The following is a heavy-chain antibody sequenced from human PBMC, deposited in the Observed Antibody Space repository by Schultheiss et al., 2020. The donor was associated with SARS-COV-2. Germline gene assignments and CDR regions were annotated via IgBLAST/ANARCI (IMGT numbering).Heavy chain of an antibody. CDR2: IYPGDSDT. CDR3: ARWSSGYDYYFDY. Sequence: WIRQHPGKGLEWMGIIYPGDSDTRYSPSFQGQVTISADKSISTAYLQWSSLKASDTAMYYCARWSSGYDYYFDYWGQGTLVTVSS. D-gene: IGHD5-12*01. V-gene: IGHV5-51*01. J-gene: IGHJ4*02.